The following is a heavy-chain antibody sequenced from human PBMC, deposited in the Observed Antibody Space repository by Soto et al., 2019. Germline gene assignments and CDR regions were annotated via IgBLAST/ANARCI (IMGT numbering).Heavy chain of an antibody. CDR3: ARAGSYRFDY. CDR1: GFSFSSYW. Sequence: EVQLVESGGTLVQPGGSLRLSCVGSGFSFSSYWVHWVRQPPGKGLEWVSRINAGGTSISYADSVKGRFTISRDNVKHTLYLQMDGLGVDDTAVYYCARAGSYRFDYWGLGTLVTVSS. CDR2: INAGGTSI. J-gene: IGHJ4*02. D-gene: IGHD3-10*01. V-gene: IGHV3-74*01.